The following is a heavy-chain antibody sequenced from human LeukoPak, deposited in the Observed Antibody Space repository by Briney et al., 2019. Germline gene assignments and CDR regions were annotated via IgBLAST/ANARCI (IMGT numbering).Heavy chain of an antibody. J-gene: IGHJ4*02. CDR1: GFTFSSYS. V-gene: IGHV3-48*02. CDR3: AREDGSRASLSY. CDR2: ISGGSSAI. Sequence: PGGSLRLSCAASGFTFSSYSMNWVRQAPGKGLEWLSYISGGSSAINYADSVKGRFTISRANANNSLFLQMNSLRDEDTAVYYCAREDGSRASLSYWGQGSLVTVSS. D-gene: IGHD3-10*01.